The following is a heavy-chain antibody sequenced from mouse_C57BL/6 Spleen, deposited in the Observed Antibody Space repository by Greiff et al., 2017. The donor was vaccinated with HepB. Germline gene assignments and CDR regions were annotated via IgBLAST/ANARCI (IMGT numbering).Heavy chain of an antibody. CDR2: ISGGGGNT. V-gene: IGHV5-9*01. D-gene: IGHD2-3*01. CDR3: ARPDGYYVGFAY. CDR1: GFTFSSYT. Sequence: EVMLVESGGGLVKPGGSLKLSCAASGFTFSSYTMSWVRQTQEKRLEWVATISGGGGNTYYPDSVKGRFTISRDNAKNTLYLKMSSLRSEDTALYYCARPDGYYVGFAYWGQGTLVTVSA. J-gene: IGHJ3*01.